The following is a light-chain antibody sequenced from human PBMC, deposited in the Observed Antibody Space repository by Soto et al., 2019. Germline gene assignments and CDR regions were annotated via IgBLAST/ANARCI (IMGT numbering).Light chain of an antibody. Sequence: EIVLTQSPGTLSLSPGERATLSCRASQSINTRYSAWYQQKPGQPPRLLIYATSSRAPGIPDRFSGSGSGTDFTLTISRLEPEDFAVYYCQKCGTWPWPFGQGTKVEIK. V-gene: IGKV3-20*01. CDR2: ATS. J-gene: IGKJ1*01. CDR3: QKCGTWPWP. CDR1: QSINTRY.